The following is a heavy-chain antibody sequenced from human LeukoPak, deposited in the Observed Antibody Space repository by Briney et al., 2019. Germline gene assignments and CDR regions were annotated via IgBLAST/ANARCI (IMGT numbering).Heavy chain of an antibody. J-gene: IGHJ4*02. CDR3: TRDDYNRL. V-gene: IGHV3-74*01. CDR2: TDGSTT. D-gene: IGHD1-14*01. Sequence: GGSLRLSCAGFVYILGESWMLWVRQTPDKGLVWVSRTDGSTTTYADSVRGRFSVSMDNAQNTLYLQMNSLGAEDTAVYYCTRDDYNRLWGRGTLVTVSS. CDR1: VYILGESW.